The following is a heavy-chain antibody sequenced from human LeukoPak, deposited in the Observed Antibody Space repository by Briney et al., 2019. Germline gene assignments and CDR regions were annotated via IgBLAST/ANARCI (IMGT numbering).Heavy chain of an antibody. CDR1: GYSISSGYY. CDR3: ARDYSSSLWGTS. Sequence: SETLSLTCTVSGYSISSGYYWGWIRQPPGKGLEWIGSIYHSGSTYHNPSLKSRVTISVDTSKNQFSLKLSSVTAADTAVYYCARDYSSSLWGTSWGQGTLVTVSS. V-gene: IGHV4-38-2*02. D-gene: IGHD6-6*01. CDR2: IYHSGST. J-gene: IGHJ5*02.